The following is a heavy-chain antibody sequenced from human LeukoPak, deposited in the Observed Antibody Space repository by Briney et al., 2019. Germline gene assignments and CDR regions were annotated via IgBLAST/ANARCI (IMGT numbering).Heavy chain of an antibody. Sequence: SVKVSCKASGGTFSSYAISWVRQAPGQGLEWMGGIIPIFGTANYAQKFQGRVTITADKSTSTAYMELSSLRSEDTAVYYCARTAYLLVETAFAFDIWGQGTMVTVSS. CDR2: IIPIFGTA. V-gene: IGHV1-69*06. CDR3: ARTAYLLVETAFAFDI. J-gene: IGHJ3*02. D-gene: IGHD2-21*02. CDR1: GGTFSSYA.